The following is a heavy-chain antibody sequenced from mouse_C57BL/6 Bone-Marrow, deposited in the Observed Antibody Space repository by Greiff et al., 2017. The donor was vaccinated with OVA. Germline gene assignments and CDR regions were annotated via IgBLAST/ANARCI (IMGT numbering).Heavy chain of an antibody. CDR2: INSDGGST. V-gene: IGHV5-2*01. CDR1: EYEFPSHD. J-gene: IGHJ3*01. CDR3: ARHYYGSRRAY. Sequence: EVKLVESGGGLVQPGESLKLSCESNEYEFPSHDMSWVRKTPEKRLELVAAINSDGGSTSYPDTMERRFIISRDNTKKTLYLQMSSLRSEDTALDYYARHYYGSRRAYWGQGTLVTVSA. D-gene: IGHD1-1*01.